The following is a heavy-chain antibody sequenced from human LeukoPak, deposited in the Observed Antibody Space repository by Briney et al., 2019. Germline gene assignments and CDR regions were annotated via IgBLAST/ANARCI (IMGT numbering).Heavy chain of an antibody. CDR2: ISDSGETT. D-gene: IGHD3-22*01. J-gene: IGHJ3*02. Sequence: PGGSLRLSCAASGFTFSNYAINWVRQAPGKGLEWVSAISDSGETTSSADSVKGRFTISRDNSKNTLYLQMNSLRAEDTAVYYCAKPRAFYYDTSGPHAFDIWGQGTMVTVSS. V-gene: IGHV3-23*01. CDR1: GFTFSNYA. CDR3: AKPRAFYYDTSGPHAFDI.